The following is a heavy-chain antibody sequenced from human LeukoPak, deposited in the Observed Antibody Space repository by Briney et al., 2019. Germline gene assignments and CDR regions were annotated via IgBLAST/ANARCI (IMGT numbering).Heavy chain of an antibody. CDR3: ARRGYSYGPSPGVVY. V-gene: IGHV4-34*01. Sequence: PSETLSLTCAVYGGSFSGYYWSWIRQPPGKGLEWIGEINHSGSTNYNPSLKSRVTISVDTSKNQFSLKLSSVTAADTAVYYCARRGYSYGPSPGVVYWGQGTLVTVSS. J-gene: IGHJ4*02. CDR2: INHSGST. CDR1: GGSFSGYY. D-gene: IGHD5-18*01.